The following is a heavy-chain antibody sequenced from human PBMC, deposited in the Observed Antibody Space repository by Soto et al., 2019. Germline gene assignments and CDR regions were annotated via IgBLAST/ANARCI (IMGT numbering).Heavy chain of an antibody. CDR1: GFTFTRYS. V-gene: IGHV3-21*06. J-gene: IGHJ4*02. CDR2: ISSTTNYI. CDR3: ARESEDLTSNFDY. Sequence: EVQLVESGGGLVKPGGSLRLSCAASGFTFTRYSMNWVRQAPGKGLEWVSAISSTTNYIYYGDSMKCRFTISRDNAKNSLYLERNSLRAEDTAVYYCARESEDLTSNFDYWGQGTLVTVSS.